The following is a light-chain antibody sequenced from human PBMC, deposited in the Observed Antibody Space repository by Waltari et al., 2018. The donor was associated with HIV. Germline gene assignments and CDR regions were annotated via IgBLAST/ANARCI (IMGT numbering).Light chain of an antibody. CDR1: QTVLYSSDNRDY. V-gene: IGKV4-1*01. CDR2: WAS. Sequence: DIVLTQSPDSMAVSLGERATVNCTSSQTVLYSSDNRDYLAWYQVRPGQPPQLLIYWASTRQSWVPDRFSGSGSGTHFTLTISGLQAEDVAIYYCQQYYTTPQSFGQGTRLEI. CDR3: QQYYTTPQS. J-gene: IGKJ2*03.